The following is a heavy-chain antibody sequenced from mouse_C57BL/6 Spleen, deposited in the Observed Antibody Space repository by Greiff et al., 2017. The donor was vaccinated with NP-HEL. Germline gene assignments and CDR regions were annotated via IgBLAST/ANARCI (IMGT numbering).Heavy chain of an antibody. J-gene: IGHJ4*01. CDR2: IYPGDGDT. D-gene: IGHD1-1*01. CDR3: AREGTTVVATEMDY. V-gene: IGHV1-80*01. CDR1: GYAFSSYW. Sequence: QVQLQQSGAELVKPGASVKISCKASGYAFSSYWMNWVKQRPGKGLEWIGQIYPGDGDTNYNGKFKGKATLTADKSSSTAYMQLSSLTSEDSAVYFCAREGTTVVATEMDYWGQGTSVTVSS.